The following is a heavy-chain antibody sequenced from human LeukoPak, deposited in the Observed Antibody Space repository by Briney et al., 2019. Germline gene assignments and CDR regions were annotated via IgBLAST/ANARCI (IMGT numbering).Heavy chain of an antibody. CDR1: GYSFTSYW. CDR2: AHPATSII. D-gene: IGHD2/OR15-2a*01. J-gene: IGHJ5*02. V-gene: IGHV5-51*01. CDR3: ARRKFYDTYLDP. Sequence: GESLKISCKGSGYSFTSYWIGWVRQMPGKGLEWMGIAHPATSIIHYGPSFQGQVTISFDRSLSTAYLQWTSLKASDSGMYFCARRKFYDTYLDPWGRGTLVTVSS.